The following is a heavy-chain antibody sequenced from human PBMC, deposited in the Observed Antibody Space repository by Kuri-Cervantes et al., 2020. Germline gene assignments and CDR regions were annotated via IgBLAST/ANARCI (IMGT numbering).Heavy chain of an antibody. Sequence: GESLKISCAASGFTFSDYYMSWIRQAPGKGLEWVSYISSSSGSTKYYADSVKGRFTISRDNAKNSLYLQMNSLRVEDTAVYYCVRDALVTYGTGWDLPGYWGQGTLVTVSS. J-gene: IGHJ4*02. CDR3: VRDALVTYGTGWDLPGY. D-gene: IGHD6-19*01. CDR2: ISSSSGSTK. V-gene: IGHV3-11*04. CDR1: GFTFSDYY.